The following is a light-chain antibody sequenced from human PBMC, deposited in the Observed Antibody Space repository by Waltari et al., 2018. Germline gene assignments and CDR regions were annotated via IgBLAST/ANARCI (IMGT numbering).Light chain of an antibody. V-gene: IGLV2-14*01. CDR3: SSYTARSTLV. J-gene: IGLJ3*02. Sequence: QSVLTQSASVPGSPGQTITLPCTGPISDVGGYHFVSWYQQLPGKPPKLLIYGVDQRPSGVSLRFSGSKSANTATLTISGLQPEDEGDYFCSSYTARSTLVFGGGTKLTVL. CDR1: ISDVGGYHF. CDR2: GVD.